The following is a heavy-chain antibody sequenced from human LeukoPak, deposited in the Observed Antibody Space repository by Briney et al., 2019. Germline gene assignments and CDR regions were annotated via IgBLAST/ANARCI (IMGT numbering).Heavy chain of an antibody. CDR1: GYIFTSYG. J-gene: IGHJ6*03. V-gene: IGHV1-18*01. Sequence: ASVKVSCKTSGYIFTSYGISWVRQAPGQGLEWMGWIRVYNGNTNYAQNLQDRVTLTVDKSTSTAYMELRSLRSDDTAVYYCARDGIYMDVWGKGTTVTVSS. CDR3: ARDGIYMDV. D-gene: IGHD1-14*01. CDR2: IRVYNGNT.